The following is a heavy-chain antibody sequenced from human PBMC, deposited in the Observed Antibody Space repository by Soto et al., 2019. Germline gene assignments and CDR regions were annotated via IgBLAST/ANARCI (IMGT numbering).Heavy chain of an antibody. Sequence: SETLSLTCTVSGGSISSGDYYWSWIRQPPGKGLEWIGYIYYSGSTYYNPSLKSRVTISVDTSKNQFSLKLSSVTAADTAVYYCARANPGNDEGYYFDYWGQGTLVTVSS. CDR2: IYYSGST. V-gene: IGHV4-30-4*01. D-gene: IGHD2-8*01. CDR3: ARANPGNDEGYYFDY. J-gene: IGHJ4*02. CDR1: GGSISSGDYY.